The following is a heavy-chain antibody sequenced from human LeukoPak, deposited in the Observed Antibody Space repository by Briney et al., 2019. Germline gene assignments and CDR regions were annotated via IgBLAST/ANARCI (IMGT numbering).Heavy chain of an antibody. V-gene: IGHV1-2*06. Sequence: GASVKVSCKASGYTFTSYYMHWVRQAPGQGLEWLGRINPNSGDTNYAQNFHGRVTMTRDTSITTTYMELNSLTSDDTAVYFCARSAEHCNNGVCFTDYYMDVWGKGTTVTVSS. CDR2: INPNSGDT. CDR3: ARSAEHCNNGVCFTDYYMDV. D-gene: IGHD2-8*01. J-gene: IGHJ6*03. CDR1: GYTFTSYY.